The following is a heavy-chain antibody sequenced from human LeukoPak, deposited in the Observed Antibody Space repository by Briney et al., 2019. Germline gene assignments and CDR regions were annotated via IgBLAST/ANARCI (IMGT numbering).Heavy chain of an antibody. CDR3: AKDMYYRGSGSYFNVDY. D-gene: IGHD3-10*01. V-gene: IGHV3-30*18. Sequence: PGRSLRLSCAASGFTCSNSAMNWVRQAPGKGLEWVAVISYDGNNKYYSDSVKGRFTISRDNSKNTLYLQMNSLRAEDTAVYYCAKDMYYRGSGSYFNVDYWGQGTLVTVSS. CDR2: ISYDGNNK. CDR1: GFTCSNSA. J-gene: IGHJ4*02.